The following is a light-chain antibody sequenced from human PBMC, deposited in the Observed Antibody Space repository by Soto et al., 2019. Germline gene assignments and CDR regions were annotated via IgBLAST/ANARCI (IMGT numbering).Light chain of an antibody. V-gene: IGKV3-11*01. Sequence: VVLTQSPATLSLSPGARAPLSCRTRLRVSVYLYRYQQKPAQAPRLLLSDASNRATGIPARFSGSGSGTDFTLTISSLEPEDFAVYYCHQRQYWPPITFGQGTRLEIK. CDR1: LRVSVY. CDR2: DAS. J-gene: IGKJ5*01. CDR3: HQRQYWPPIT.